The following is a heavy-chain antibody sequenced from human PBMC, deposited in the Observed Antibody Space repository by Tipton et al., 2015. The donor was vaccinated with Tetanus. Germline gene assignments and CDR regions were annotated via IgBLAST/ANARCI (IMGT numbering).Heavy chain of an antibody. D-gene: IGHD6-6*01. J-gene: IGHJ5*02. Sequence: TLSLTCTVSGDSISSGPYSWSWIRQQPGKGPEWIGYIYYSGDTFYNPSLKSRVTISVDTSKNQFSLNLRSVTAADTAVYYCARDQGGGRVVRLNWFDPWGQGTLVTVSS. V-gene: IGHV4-31*03. CDR2: IYYSGDT. CDR3: ARDQGGGRVVRLNWFDP. CDR1: GDSISSGPYS.